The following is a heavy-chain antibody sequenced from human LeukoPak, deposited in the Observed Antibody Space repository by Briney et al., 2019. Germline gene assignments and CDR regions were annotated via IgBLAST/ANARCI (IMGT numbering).Heavy chain of an antibody. CDR1: GFTFSSYS. J-gene: IGHJ4*02. V-gene: IGHV3-21*01. Sequence: GGSLRLSCAASGFTFSSYSMDWVRQAPGKGLEWVSSISGSSRYIYYAESMKGRFAISRDDAKKLLYLQMNSLRAEDTAVYFCVRDIQGTGSPLDYWGQGTLVTISS. CDR3: VRDIQGTGSPLDY. CDR2: ISGSSRYI. D-gene: IGHD1-1*01.